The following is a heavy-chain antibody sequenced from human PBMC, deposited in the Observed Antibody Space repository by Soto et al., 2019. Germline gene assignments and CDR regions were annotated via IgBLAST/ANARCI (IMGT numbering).Heavy chain of an antibody. D-gene: IGHD5-18*01. V-gene: IGHV1-2*04. CDR1: GYTFTGYY. CDR2: INPNSGGT. Sequence: ASVKVSCKASGYTFTGYYMHWVRQAPGQGLEWMGWINPNSGGTNYAQKYQGWVTMTRDTSTSTAYMELSRLRSEDTAVYYCARGGGYSYGLDYYYGMDVWGQGTTVTVSS. CDR3: ARGGGYSYGLDYYYGMDV. J-gene: IGHJ6*02.